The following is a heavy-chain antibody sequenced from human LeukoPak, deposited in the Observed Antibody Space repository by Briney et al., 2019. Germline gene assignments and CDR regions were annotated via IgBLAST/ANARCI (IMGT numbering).Heavy chain of an antibody. Sequence: ASVKVSCKAWDYSSTNYGISWVRQDPGQGLEWMGGIHIYRGNTNYAQKFQGRVTMTTDTSTSTVYMEVRGLRSDDTAMYYCARDVGITVADSFDPWGQGTLVTVSS. CDR2: IHIYRGNT. J-gene: IGHJ5*02. CDR1: DYSSTNYG. CDR3: ARDVGITVADSFDP. D-gene: IGHD6-13*01. V-gene: IGHV1-18*01.